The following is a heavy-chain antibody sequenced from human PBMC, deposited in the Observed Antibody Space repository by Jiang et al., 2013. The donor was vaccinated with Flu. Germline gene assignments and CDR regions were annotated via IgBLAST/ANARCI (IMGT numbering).Heavy chain of an antibody. V-gene: IGHV3-48*03. Sequence: SYISSSGSTIYYADSVKGRFTISRDNAKNSLYPQMNSLRAEDTAVYYCARVSGGGYYYMDVWGKGTTVTVSS. D-gene: IGHD4-23*01. CDR2: ISSSGSTI. J-gene: IGHJ6*03. CDR3: ARVSGGGYYYMDV.